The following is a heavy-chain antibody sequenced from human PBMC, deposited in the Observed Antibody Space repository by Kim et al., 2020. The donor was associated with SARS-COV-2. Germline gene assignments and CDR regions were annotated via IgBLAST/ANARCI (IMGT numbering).Heavy chain of an antibody. CDR2: INSDGSST. CDR3: ARSYYYGSGSYYTPNYYYYYGMDV. CDR1: GFTFSSYW. V-gene: IGHV3-74*01. D-gene: IGHD3-10*01. Sequence: GGSLRLSCAASGFTFSSYWMHWVRQAPGKGLVWVSRINSDGSSTSYADSVKGRFTISRDNAKNTLYLQMNSLRAEDTAVYYCARSYYYGSGSYYTPNYYYYYGMDVWGQGTTVTVSS. J-gene: IGHJ6*02.